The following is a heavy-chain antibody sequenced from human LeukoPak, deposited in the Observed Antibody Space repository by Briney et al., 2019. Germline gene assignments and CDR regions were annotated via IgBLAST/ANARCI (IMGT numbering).Heavy chain of an antibody. J-gene: IGHJ4*02. V-gene: IGHV1-18*01. D-gene: IGHD6-19*01. CDR3: ARDHGIAVAGTIDY. CDR1: GYTFTSYG. CDR2: ISDYNGKT. Sequence: ASVKVSCKASGYTFTSYGISWVRQAPGQGLERMGWISDYNGKTKYAQKLQGRVNMTTDTSTSTAYMELRSLRSDDTAVYYCARDHGIAVAGTIDYWGQGTLVTVSS.